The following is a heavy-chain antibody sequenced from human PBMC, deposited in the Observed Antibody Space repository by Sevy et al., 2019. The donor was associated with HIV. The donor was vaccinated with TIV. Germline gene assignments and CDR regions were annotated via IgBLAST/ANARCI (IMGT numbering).Heavy chain of an antibody. V-gene: IGHV3-30*02. CDR3: VIDHNDCSEFYLIGAYDV. J-gene: IGHJ3*01. D-gene: IGHD2-15*01. Sequence: GGSLRLSCAASGFIFNSYAIHWVRQAPGKGLEWMAVVLMDGTKEFYADSVKGRFTISRDNSKKKVFLQMNSLRDEDTAVYYCVIDHNDCSEFYLIGAYDVWGQGTTVTVSS. CDR2: VLMDGTKE. CDR1: GFIFNSYA.